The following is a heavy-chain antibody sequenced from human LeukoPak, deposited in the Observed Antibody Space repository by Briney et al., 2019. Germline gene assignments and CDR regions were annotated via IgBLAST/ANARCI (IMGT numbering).Heavy chain of an antibody. D-gene: IGHD6-13*01. CDR1: GGSVSSYY. J-gene: IGHJ5*02. CDR3: ARGRGTAAAGTHWFDP. Sequence: SETLSLTCTVSGGSVSSYYWSWIRQPPGKGLEWIGYIYYSGSTNYNPSLKSRVTISVDTSKNQFSLKLSSVTAADTAVYYCARGRGTAAAGTHWFDPWGQGTLVTVSS. V-gene: IGHV4-59*02. CDR2: IYYSGST.